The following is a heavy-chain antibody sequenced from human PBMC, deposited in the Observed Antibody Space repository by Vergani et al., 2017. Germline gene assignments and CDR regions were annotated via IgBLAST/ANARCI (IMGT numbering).Heavy chain of an antibody. D-gene: IGHD2-2*02. V-gene: IGHV4-4*02. J-gene: IGHJ4*02. CDR3: VTIGYRRWGYYFDY. Sequence: VQLLESGGGLVQPGGSLRLSCAASGFTFSTYAMTWVRQPPGKGLEWIGEICHTEDTKYSPSLKSRVTVSVDESRNLFSLRLNSVTAADTAVYYCVTIGYRRWGYYFDYWGQGILVTVSS. CDR2: ICHTEDT. CDR1: GFTFSTYAM.